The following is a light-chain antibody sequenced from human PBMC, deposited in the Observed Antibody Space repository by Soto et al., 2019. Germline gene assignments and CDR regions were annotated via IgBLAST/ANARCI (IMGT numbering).Light chain of an antibody. CDR3: SSYTTSSTRA. CDR2: EVS. CDR1: SRDVGAYDY. V-gene: IGLV2-14*03. J-gene: IGLJ1*01. Sequence: QSVLTQPASVSGSPGQSITISCTGTSRDVGAYDYVSWYQQHPDKAPKLMIYEVSYRPSEVSNRFSGSKSVNTATLTISGLQAEDEADYYCSSYTTSSTRAFGTGTKVTVL.